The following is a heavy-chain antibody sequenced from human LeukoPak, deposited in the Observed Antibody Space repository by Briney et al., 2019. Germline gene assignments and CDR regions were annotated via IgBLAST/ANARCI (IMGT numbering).Heavy chain of an antibody. CDR1: GGSISSYY. V-gene: IGHV4-59*01. CDR3: AREDYGSGSYYPY. J-gene: IGHJ4*02. D-gene: IGHD3-10*01. Sequence: SETLSLTCTVSGGSISSYYWSWIRQPPGKGLEWIGYIYYSGSTNYNPSLKSRVTISVDTSKNRFSLKLSSVTAADTAVYYCAREDYGSGSYYPYWGQGTLVTVSS. CDR2: IYYSGST.